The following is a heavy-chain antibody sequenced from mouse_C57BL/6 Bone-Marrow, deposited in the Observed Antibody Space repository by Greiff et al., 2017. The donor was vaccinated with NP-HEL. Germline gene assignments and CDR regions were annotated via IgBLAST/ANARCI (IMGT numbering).Heavy chain of an antibody. J-gene: IGHJ2*01. CDR1: GYTFTDYY. D-gene: IGHD3-2*02. CDR2: IFPGSGST. CDR3: VRDRALRLDY. V-gene: IGHV1-75*01. Sequence: QVQLKESGPELVKPGASVKISCKASGYTFTDYYINWVKQRPGQGLEWIGWIFPGSGSTYYNEKFKGKATLTVDKSSSTAYMLLRSLTSEDSAVYFCVRDRALRLDYWGQGTTLTVSS.